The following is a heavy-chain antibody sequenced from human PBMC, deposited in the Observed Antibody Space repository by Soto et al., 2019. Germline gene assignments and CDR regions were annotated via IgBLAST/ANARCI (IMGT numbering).Heavy chain of an antibody. CDR3: AKPLYYYGSWSGFAI. J-gene: IGHJ3*02. V-gene: IGHV3-23*01. CDR1: GFTFSSYT. Sequence: EEQLLESGGGLVQSGGSLRLSCAASGFTFSSYTMIWARQAPGKGLEWVSAIVGGGGSTYYADSVKGRFTISRDHSKNTLYLQMGSLRAEDTAVYYCAKPLYYYGSWSGFAIWGQGTMVTVSS. D-gene: IGHD3-10*01. CDR2: IVGGGGST.